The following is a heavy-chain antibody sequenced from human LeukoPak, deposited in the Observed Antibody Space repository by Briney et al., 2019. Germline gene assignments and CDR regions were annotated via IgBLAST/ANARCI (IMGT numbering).Heavy chain of an antibody. D-gene: IGHD6-6*01. CDR3: AREYSSSSVDY. V-gene: IGHV4-59*12. Sequence: PSETLSLTCTVSGGSISSYYWSWIRQPPGKGLEWIGYIYDSGSTNYNPSLKSRVTISVDTSKNQFSLKLSSVTAADTAVYYCAREYSSSSVDYWGQGTLVTVSS. CDR2: IYDSGST. J-gene: IGHJ4*02. CDR1: GGSISSYY.